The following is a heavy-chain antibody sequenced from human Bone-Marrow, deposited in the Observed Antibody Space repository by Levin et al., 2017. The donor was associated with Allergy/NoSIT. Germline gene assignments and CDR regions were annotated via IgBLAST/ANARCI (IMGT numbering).Heavy chain of an antibody. D-gene: IGHD1-14*01. CDR2: IYSGERT. Sequence: GGSLRLSCAASGFIVNDHYMTWVRQAPGKGLECVSVIYSGERTFYSDSVKGRFTISRDNSNNTLYLQMNSLRVEDTAIYYCARGPRIGNARAWFDPWGQGILVTVSS. V-gene: IGHV3-66*01. J-gene: IGHJ5*02. CDR1: GFIVNDHY. CDR3: ARGPRIGNARAWFDP.